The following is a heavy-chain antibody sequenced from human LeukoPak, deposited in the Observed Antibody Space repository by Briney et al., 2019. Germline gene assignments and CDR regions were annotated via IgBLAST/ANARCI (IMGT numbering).Heavy chain of an antibody. Sequence: SETLSLPCAASGVSISSGAYSWSWKRQPTGKGLDCSGCIYDNASTYYNPSLKSRVTISVDRSKNQFSLKLSSVTAADSAVYYCARILGGHSDIFTGLPVRYFDYWGQGILVTVSS. CDR3: ARILGGHSDIFTGLPVRYFDY. V-gene: IGHV4-30-2*01. CDR1: GVSISSGAYS. J-gene: IGHJ4*02. CDR2: IYDNAST. D-gene: IGHD3-9*01.